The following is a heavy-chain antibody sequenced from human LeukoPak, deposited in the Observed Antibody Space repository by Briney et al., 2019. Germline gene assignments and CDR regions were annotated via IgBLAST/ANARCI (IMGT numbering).Heavy chain of an antibody. D-gene: IGHD6-19*01. J-gene: IGHJ2*01. V-gene: IGHV1-69*04. CDR3: ARESSGWYFDL. Sequence: VKVSCKAXGGTFSXYAISWVRQAPGQGLEWMGRIIPILGIANYAQKFQGRVTITADKSTSTAYMELSSLRSEDTAVYYCARESSGWYFDLWGRGTLVTVSS. CDR1: GGTFSXYA. CDR2: IIPILGIA.